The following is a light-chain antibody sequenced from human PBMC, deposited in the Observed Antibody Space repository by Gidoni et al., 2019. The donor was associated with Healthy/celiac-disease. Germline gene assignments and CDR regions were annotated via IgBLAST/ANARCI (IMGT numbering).Light chain of an antibody. CDR1: QSVLYSSNNKNY. CDR3: QQYYSTPTWT. CDR2: WAS. J-gene: IGKJ1*01. V-gene: IGKV4-1*01. Sequence: DIVMTQSPDSLAVSLGERATINCKSSQSVLYSSNNKNYLAWYQQKPGQPPKLLIYWASTRESGVPERFSVSGSGTDFTLTISSLQAEDVAVYYCQQYYSTPTWTFGQGTKVEIK.